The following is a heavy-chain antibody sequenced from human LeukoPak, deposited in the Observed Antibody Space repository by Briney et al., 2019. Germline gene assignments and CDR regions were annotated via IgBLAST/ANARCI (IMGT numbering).Heavy chain of an antibody. CDR1: GASIDNYF. CDR3: ARNSGDY. Sequence: SETLSLTCIVSGASIDNYFWTWIRQPAGKGLEWIGRIYSGGSTIYNPTLNSRVTMSLDTSKNQFSLKLISVTAADTAVYYCARNSGDYWGQGTLVTVSS. D-gene: IGHD4-23*01. V-gene: IGHV4-4*07. J-gene: IGHJ4*02. CDR2: IYSGGST.